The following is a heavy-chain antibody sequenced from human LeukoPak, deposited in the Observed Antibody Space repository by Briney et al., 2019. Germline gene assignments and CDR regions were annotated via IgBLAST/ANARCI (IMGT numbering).Heavy chain of an antibody. D-gene: IGHD3-3*01. CDR3: ARVHFSITIFGVVSHYFDY. CDR1: GYSFTGYY. J-gene: IGHJ4*02. Sequence: PGASVKVFCKASGYSFTGYYMNWVRQAPGQGLEWMGWINPNSGGTNYAQKFQGRVTMTRDTSISTAYMELSRLRSDDTAVYYCARVHFSITIFGVVSHYFDYWGQGTLVTVSS. CDR2: INPNSGGT. V-gene: IGHV1-2*02.